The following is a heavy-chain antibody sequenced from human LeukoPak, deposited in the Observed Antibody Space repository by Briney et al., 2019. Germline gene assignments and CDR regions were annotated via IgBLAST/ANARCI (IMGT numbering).Heavy chain of an antibody. D-gene: IGHD4-23*01. Sequence: SETLSLTCTVSGXSISSYYWSWIRQPPGKGLEWIGYIYSSGSTNYNPSLKSRVTISVDTSKNQFSLKLSSVTAADTAVYYCARAPYSGNSVGFDCWGQGTLVTVSS. CDR3: ARAPYSGNSVGFDC. J-gene: IGHJ4*02. V-gene: IGHV4-59*01. CDR2: IYSSGST. CDR1: GXSISSYY.